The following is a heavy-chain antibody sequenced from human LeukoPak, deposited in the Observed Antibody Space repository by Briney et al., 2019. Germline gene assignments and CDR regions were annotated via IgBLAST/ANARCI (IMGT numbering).Heavy chain of an antibody. CDR1: GGSISSSSYY. J-gene: IGHJ4*02. CDR2: IYYSGST. CDR3: ARRAVAATPWFDY. D-gene: IGHD2-15*01. V-gene: IGHV4-39*01. Sequence: SETLSLTCTVSGGSISSSSYYWGWIRQPPGKGLEWIGSIYYSGSTYYNPSLKSRVTISVDTSKNQFSLKLSSVTAADTAVYYCARRAVAATPWFDYWGQGTLVTVSS.